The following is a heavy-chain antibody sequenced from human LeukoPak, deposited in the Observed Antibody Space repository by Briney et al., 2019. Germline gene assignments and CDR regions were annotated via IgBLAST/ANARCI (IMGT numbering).Heavy chain of an antibody. CDR2: ISSSSSYI. CDR3: ARGNNGFDF. CDR1: GFTFSSYS. Sequence: GGSLRLSCAASGFTFSSYSMNWVRQAPGKGLECVSSISSSSSYIYYADSVRGRFTISRDNARNTLYLQMNSLRAEDTAVYYCARGNNGFDFWGQGTLVTVPP. D-gene: IGHD4-23*01. V-gene: IGHV3-21*01. J-gene: IGHJ4*02.